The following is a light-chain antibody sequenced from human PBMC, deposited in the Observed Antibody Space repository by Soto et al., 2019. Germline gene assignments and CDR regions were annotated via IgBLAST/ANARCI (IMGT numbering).Light chain of an antibody. CDR1: QSISSW. Sequence: DIQMTQSPSTLSASVGDRVTITCRASQSISSWLAWYQQKPGKAPKLLIYKASSLESGVPSRFSGSGSGTEFTLTLSILQPDDFATYYCQQYNSYSPWTFGQGTKVEIK. J-gene: IGKJ1*01. CDR3: QQYNSYSPWT. CDR2: KAS. V-gene: IGKV1-5*03.